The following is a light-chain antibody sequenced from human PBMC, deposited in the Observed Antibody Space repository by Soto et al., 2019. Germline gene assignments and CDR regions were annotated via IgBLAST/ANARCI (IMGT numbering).Light chain of an antibody. Sequence: EIVLTQPPGTLSLSPGETATLSCRASQSVSNTYLAWYQQRPGQAPRLLIYGASTRATGVPARFSGSGSGTEFTLTISSLQSEDIAVYSCQHYNNWPWTFGQGTKVDIK. CDR3: QHYNNWPWT. CDR2: GAS. J-gene: IGKJ1*01. CDR1: QSVSNTY. V-gene: IGKV3-15*01.